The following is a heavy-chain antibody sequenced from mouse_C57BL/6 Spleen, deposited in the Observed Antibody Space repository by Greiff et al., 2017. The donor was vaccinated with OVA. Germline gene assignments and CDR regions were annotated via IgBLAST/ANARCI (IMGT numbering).Heavy chain of an antibody. D-gene: IGHD1-1*01. J-gene: IGHJ1*03. CDR3: ARYPRFDYGSSHWYFDV. CDR1: GYSFTGYY. CDR2: INPSTGGT. V-gene: IGHV1-42*01. Sequence: VQLKQSGPELVKPGASVKISCKASGYSFTGYYMNWVKQSPEKSLEWIGEINPSTGGTTYNQKFKAKATLTVDKSSSTAYMQLKSLTSEDSAVYYCARYPRFDYGSSHWYFDVWGTGTTVTVSS.